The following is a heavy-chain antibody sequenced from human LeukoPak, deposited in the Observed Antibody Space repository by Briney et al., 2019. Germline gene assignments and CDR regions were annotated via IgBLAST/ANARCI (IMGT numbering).Heavy chain of an antibody. J-gene: IGHJ6*02. V-gene: IGHV4-34*01. D-gene: IGHD6-13*01. CDR3: ARVAVAGIYYYYGMDV. CDR1: GGSFSGYY. Sequence: SETLSLTCAVYGGSFSGYYWSWIRQPPGKGLEWIGEINDSGSTNYNPSLKSRVTISVDTSKNQLSLKLSSVTAADTAVYYCARVAVAGIYYYYGMDVWGQGTTVTVSS. CDR2: INDSGST.